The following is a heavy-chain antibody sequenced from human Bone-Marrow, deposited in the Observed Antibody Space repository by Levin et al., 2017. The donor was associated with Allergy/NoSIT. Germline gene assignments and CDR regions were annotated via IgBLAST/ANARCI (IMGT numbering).Heavy chain of an antibody. CDR2: ISSDSSDL. CDR1: GFTFSDYS. CDR3: VRGIIGDVRVAHKEAFDI. V-gene: IGHV3-21*01. J-gene: IGHJ3*02. Sequence: ASVKVSCIVSGFTFSDYSIYWVRQAPGKGLEWISSISSDSSDLYYADSVKGRFTISRDNAKNSLNLQVSSLRAEDTAVYHCVRGIIGDVRVAHKEAFDIWGQGTMVTVSS. D-gene: IGHD2/OR15-2a*01.